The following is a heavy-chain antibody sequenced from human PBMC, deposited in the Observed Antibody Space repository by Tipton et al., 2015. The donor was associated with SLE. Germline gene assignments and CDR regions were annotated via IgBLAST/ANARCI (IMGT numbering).Heavy chain of an antibody. V-gene: IGHV4-59*02. CDR3: ASSSPGYTSGGGSLDY. CDR1: GGSVTSYY. J-gene: IGHJ4*02. CDR2: VFYSGST. D-gene: IGHD6-19*01. Sequence: TLSLTCTVSGGSVTSYYWSWIRQPPGKGLEWIGYVFYSGSTHYNSSLKSRVTMSLDASKNQFSLKLNSVTAADTAVYYCASSSPGYTSGGGSLDYWGQGTLVIVSS.